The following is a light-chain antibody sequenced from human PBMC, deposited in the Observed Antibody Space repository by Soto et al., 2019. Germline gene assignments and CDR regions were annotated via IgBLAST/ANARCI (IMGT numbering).Light chain of an antibody. J-gene: IGLJ3*02. Sequence: NFMLTQPHSVSESPGKTVTISCTRSSGSIASNYVQWYQQRPGSSPTTVIYEDVKRPSGVPDRFSGSIDSSSNSASLTISGLKTDDESDYYCQSYDTRAVVFGGGTKLTVL. CDR2: EDV. CDR3: QSYDTRAVV. V-gene: IGLV6-57*01. CDR1: SGSIASNY.